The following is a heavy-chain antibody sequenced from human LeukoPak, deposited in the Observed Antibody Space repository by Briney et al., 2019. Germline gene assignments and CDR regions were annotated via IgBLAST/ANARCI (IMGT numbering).Heavy chain of an antibody. Sequence: PERSLRLSCAASGFSFSAYGMHWVRQAPGKGLEWVTVIGHDGNNAKYADSVKGRFTSSRDNSKNTLYLQMSSLRAEDTAVYYCARDFNVGKNFDYWGQGTLVIVSS. J-gene: IGHJ4*02. CDR3: ARDFNVGKNFDY. D-gene: IGHD1-26*01. V-gene: IGHV3-33*01. CDR2: IGHDGNNA. CDR1: GFSFSAYG.